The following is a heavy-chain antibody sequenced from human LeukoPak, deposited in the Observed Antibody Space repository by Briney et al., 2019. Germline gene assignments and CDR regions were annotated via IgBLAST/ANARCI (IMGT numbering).Heavy chain of an antibody. CDR2: ISAYNGNT. V-gene: IGHV1-18*01. D-gene: IGHD3-3*01. Sequence: GASVKVSCKASGYTFTSYGISWVRQAPRQGLEWMGWISAYNGNTNYAQKLQGRVTMTTDTSTSTAYMELRSLRSDDTAVYYCARGAHYDFWSAGNGLDVWGKGTTVTVS. CDR1: GYTFTSYG. CDR3: ARGAHYDFWSAGNGLDV. J-gene: IGHJ6*03.